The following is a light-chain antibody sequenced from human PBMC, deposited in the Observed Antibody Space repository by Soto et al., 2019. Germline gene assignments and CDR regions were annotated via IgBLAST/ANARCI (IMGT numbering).Light chain of an antibody. CDR1: QSLLHTNGYNY. CDR2: LGS. Sequence: DTVMTQSPLSLPVTPGEPASISCRSSQSLLHTNGYNYLDWYLQKPGQSPQLLIYLGSNRASGVPDRFSGSGSGTDFTLKISRVEAEDVGVYYCMQALEIPFTLGHGTKVDI. V-gene: IGKV2-28*01. J-gene: IGKJ3*01. CDR3: MQALEIPFT.